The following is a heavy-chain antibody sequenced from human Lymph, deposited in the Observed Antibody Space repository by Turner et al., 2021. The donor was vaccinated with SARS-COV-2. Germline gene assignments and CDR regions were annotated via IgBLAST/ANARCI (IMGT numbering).Heavy chain of an antibody. Sequence: QVQLVQSGAEVKKPGASVTVSCKVSGYTLTELSIHWVRQAPGKGLEWMGGFDPEDGETIYAKKFQGRVTMTEDTSTDTAYMELSSLRSEDTAVYYCATLKSNWKILTGRYYFDFWGQGTLVTVSS. V-gene: IGHV1-24*01. D-gene: IGHD1-1*01. CDR3: ATLKSNWKILTGRYYFDF. CDR2: FDPEDGET. J-gene: IGHJ4*02. CDR1: GYTLTELS.